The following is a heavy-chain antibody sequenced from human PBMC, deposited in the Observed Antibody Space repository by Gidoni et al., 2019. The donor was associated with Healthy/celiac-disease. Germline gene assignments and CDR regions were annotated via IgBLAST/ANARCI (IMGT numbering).Heavy chain of an antibody. CDR3: ARVNIPEDYGDRDYYYYGMDV. J-gene: IGHJ6*02. CDR2: SYI. Sequence: SYIYYADSVKGRFTISRDNAKNSLYLQMNSLRAEDTAVYYCARVNIPEDYGDRDYYYYGMDVWGQGTTVTVSS. D-gene: IGHD4-17*01. V-gene: IGHV3-21*01.